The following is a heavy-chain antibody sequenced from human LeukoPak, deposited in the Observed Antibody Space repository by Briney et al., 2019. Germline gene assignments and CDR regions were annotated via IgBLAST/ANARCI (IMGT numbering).Heavy chain of an antibody. CDR1: GGSFSGYY. CDR2: INHSGST. D-gene: IGHD7-27*01. V-gene: IGHV4-34*01. CDR3: AGDSNWFDP. J-gene: IGHJ5*02. Sequence: ASETLSLTCAVYGGSFSGYYWSWIRQPPGKGLEWIGEINHSGSTNYNPSLKSRVTISVDTSKNQFSLKLSSVTAADTAVYYCAGDSNWFDPWGQGTLVTVSS.